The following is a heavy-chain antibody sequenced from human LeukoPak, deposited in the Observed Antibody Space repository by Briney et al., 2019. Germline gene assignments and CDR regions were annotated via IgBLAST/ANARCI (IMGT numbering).Heavy chain of an antibody. V-gene: IGHV4-39*01. Sequence: PSETLSLTCTVYGGSFSGYYWSWIRQPPGKGLEWIGSIYYSGSTYYNPSLKSRVTISVDTSKNQFSLKLNSVTATDTAVYYCARHYGPWGQGTLVTVSS. D-gene: IGHD3-10*01. CDR2: IYYSGST. CDR3: ARHYGP. CDR1: GGSFSGYY. J-gene: IGHJ4*02.